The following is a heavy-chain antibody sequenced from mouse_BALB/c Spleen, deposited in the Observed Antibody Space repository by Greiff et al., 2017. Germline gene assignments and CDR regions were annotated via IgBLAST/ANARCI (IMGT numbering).Heavy chain of an antibody. J-gene: IGHJ2*01. V-gene: IGHV5-9-3*01. Sequence: EVKLMESGGGLVKPGGSLKLSCAASGFTFSSYAMSWVRQTPEKRLEWVATISSGGSYTYYPDSVKGRFTISRDNAKNTLYLQMSSLRSEDTAMYYCARRSDRYLDYWGQGTTLTVSS. CDR3: ARRSDRYLDY. CDR1: GFTFSSYA. CDR2: ISSGGSYT. D-gene: IGHD2-14*01.